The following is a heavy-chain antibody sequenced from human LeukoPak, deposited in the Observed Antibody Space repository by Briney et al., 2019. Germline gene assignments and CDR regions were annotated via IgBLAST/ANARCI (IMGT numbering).Heavy chain of an antibody. Sequence: ASVKVSCKASDYTFTRSGISWVRQAPGQGLEWMGWISAYNGNTNYAQKLQGRVTMTIDTSTSTAYMELRRLRSDDTAVYYCARYCSSIRCSYGMDVWGQGTTVTVSS. D-gene: IGHD2-2*01. V-gene: IGHV1-18*01. CDR1: DYTFTRSG. CDR2: ISAYNGNT. J-gene: IGHJ6*02. CDR3: ARYCSSIRCSYGMDV.